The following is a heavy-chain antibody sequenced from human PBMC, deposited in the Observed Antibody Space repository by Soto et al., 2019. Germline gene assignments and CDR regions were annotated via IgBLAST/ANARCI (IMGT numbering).Heavy chain of an antibody. CDR1: GFTFSSYA. V-gene: IGHV3-23*01. Sequence: GGSLRLSCAASGFTFSSYAMSCVRQSPGKGLEWVSAISGSGGSTYYADSVKGRFTISRDNSKNTLYLQMNSLRAEDTAVYYCAKPCFTYYDILTGYSPFDYWGQGTLVTVSS. CDR2: ISGSGGST. CDR3: AKPCFTYYDILTGYSPFDY. D-gene: IGHD3-9*01. J-gene: IGHJ4*02.